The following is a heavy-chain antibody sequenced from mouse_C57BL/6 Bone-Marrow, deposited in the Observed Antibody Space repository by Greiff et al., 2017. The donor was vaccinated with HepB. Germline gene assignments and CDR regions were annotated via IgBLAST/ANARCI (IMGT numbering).Heavy chain of an antibody. D-gene: IGHD2-4*01. Sequence: QVQLKQPGAELVKPGASVKLSCKASGYTFTSYWMHWVKQRPGQGLEWIGMIHPNSGSTNYNEKFKSKATLTVDKSSSTAYMQLSSLTSEDSAVYYCARWGDYGDYFDYWGQGTTLTVSS. CDR1: GYTFTSYW. CDR2: IHPNSGST. CDR3: ARWGDYGDYFDY. J-gene: IGHJ2*01. V-gene: IGHV1-64*01.